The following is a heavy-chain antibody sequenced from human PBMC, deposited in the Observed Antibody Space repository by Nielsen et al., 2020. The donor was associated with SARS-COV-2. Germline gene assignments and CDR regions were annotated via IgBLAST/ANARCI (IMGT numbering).Heavy chain of an antibody. V-gene: IGHV1-3*01. Sequence: ASVKVSCKASGYSFTSYAMHWVWQAPGQSLEWMGWINAGNGNTKYSQKFQGRVTMTRDTSANTAYMELSSLSSEDTAVYYCARITPSSGWDYRGQGTLVTVSS. CDR3: ARITPSSGWDY. D-gene: IGHD6-19*01. CDR1: GYSFTSYA. J-gene: IGHJ4*02. CDR2: INAGNGNT.